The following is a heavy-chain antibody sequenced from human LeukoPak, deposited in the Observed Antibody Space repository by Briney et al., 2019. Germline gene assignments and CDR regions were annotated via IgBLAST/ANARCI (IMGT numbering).Heavy chain of an antibody. Sequence: GGSLRLSCAASGFTFSSYWMHWVRQAPGKGLVWVSRINSDGSSTSYADSVKGRFTISRDNSKNTLYLQMNSLRAEDTAVYYCAKGKYGSGSYSLVGYYYGMDVWGQGTTVTVSS. CDR3: AKGKYGSGSYSLVGYYYGMDV. J-gene: IGHJ6*02. CDR2: INSDGSST. D-gene: IGHD3-10*01. V-gene: IGHV3-74*01. CDR1: GFTFSSYW.